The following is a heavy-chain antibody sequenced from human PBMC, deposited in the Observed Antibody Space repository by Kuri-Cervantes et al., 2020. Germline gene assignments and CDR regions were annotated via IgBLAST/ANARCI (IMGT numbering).Heavy chain of an antibody. CDR3: AREGRPPSSPHAFDI. CDR1: GFTFNNYA. V-gene: IGHV3-30*01. J-gene: IGHJ3*02. Sequence: GESLKISCAASGFTFNNYAMHWVRQFPGKGLEWVAFISYDGSNKYYADSVKGRFTISRDNSKNTLYLQMNSLRAEDTAVYYCAREGRPPSSPHAFDIWGQGTMVTVSS. CDR2: ISYDGSNK.